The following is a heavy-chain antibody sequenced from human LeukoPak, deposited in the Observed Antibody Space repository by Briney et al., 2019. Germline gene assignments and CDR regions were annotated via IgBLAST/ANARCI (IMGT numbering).Heavy chain of an antibody. CDR1: GFMFSDYS. CDR3: ARALIGYYFDY. CDR2: VSNSGDYI. J-gene: IGHJ4*02. Sequence: GGSLRLSCAASGFMFSDYSINWVRQAPGKGLEWVSSVSNSGDYIHYADSVKGRFTISRDNSKNSLYLQMNSLRAEDTAVYYCARALIGYYFDYWGQGTLVTVSS. V-gene: IGHV3-21*06. D-gene: IGHD2-8*01.